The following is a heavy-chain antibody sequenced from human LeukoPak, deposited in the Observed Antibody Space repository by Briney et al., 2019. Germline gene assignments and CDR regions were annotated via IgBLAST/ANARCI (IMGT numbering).Heavy chain of an antibody. CDR1: GFTFSSYW. CDR2: INSDGSST. Sequence: GGSLRLSCAASGFTFSSYWMHWVRQAPGKRLVWVSRINSDGSSTSYADSVKGRFTISRDNAKNTLYLQMNSLRAEDTAVYYCALRIQLPFDYWGQGTLVTVSS. D-gene: IGHD5-18*01. J-gene: IGHJ4*02. V-gene: IGHV3-74*01. CDR3: ALRIQLPFDY.